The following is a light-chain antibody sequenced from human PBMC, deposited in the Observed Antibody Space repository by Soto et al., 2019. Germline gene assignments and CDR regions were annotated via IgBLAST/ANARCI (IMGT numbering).Light chain of an antibody. CDR1: QSVSSSY. CDR2: GAS. Sequence: EIVLTQSPGTLSLSPGERATLSCRASQSVSSSYLAWYQQKPGLAPRLLIYGASSRATGIPHRFSGSGSGTDFTLTISRLEPEDFVVYYCQQYGSSPMYTFGQGTKLEIK. V-gene: IGKV3-20*01. J-gene: IGKJ2*01. CDR3: QQYGSSPMYT.